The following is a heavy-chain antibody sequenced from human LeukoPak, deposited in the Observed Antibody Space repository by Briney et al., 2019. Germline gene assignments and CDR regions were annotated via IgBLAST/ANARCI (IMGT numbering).Heavy chain of an antibody. CDR1: GGSISSYY. Sequence: PSGTLSLTCTVSGGSISSYYWSWFRQPPGKGLEWIGDIYYSGSTNYNPSLKSRVTISVDTSENQFSLKLTSVTAADTAVYFCVRANHFDYWGQGTLVTVSS. V-gene: IGHV4-59*01. J-gene: IGHJ4*02. CDR3: VRANHFDY. CDR2: IYYSGST.